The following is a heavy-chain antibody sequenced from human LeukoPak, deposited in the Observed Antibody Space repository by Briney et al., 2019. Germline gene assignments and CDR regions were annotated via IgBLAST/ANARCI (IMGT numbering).Heavy chain of an antibody. CDR2: MNPNSGNT. CDR3: ARGRGPVVRGVIITMGSNY. D-gene: IGHD3-10*01. J-gene: IGHJ4*02. Sequence: GASVKVSCKASGYTFTSYDINWVRQATGQGLEWMGWMNPNSGNTGYAQKFQGRVTMTRNTSISTAYMELSSLRSEDTAVYYCARGRGPVVRGVIITMGSNYWGKGTLVTSPQ. V-gene: IGHV1-8*01. CDR1: GYTFTSYD.